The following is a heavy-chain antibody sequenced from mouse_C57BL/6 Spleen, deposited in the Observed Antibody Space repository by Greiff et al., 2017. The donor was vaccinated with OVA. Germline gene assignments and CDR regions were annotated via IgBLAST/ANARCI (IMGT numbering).Heavy chain of an antibody. CDR3: ARWGIYYYWYFDV. V-gene: IGHV1-53*01. CDR1: GYTFTSYW. J-gene: IGHJ1*03. D-gene: IGHD1-1*01. CDR2: INPSNGGT. Sequence: QVQLQQPGTELVKPGASVKLSCKASGYTFTSYWMHWVEQRPGQGLEWIGNINPSNGGTNYNEKFKSKATLTVDKSSSTAYMQLSSLTSEDSAVYYCARWGIYYYWYFDVWGTGTTVTVSS.